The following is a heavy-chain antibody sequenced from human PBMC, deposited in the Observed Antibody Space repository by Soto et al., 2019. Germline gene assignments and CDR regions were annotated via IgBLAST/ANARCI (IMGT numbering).Heavy chain of an antibody. J-gene: IGHJ5*02. CDR2: MDPNSGNT. D-gene: IGHD6-13*01. CDR1: GYTFTSYD. Sequence: GPVKVSCKASGYTFTSYDINWVRQATGQGLEWMGWMDPNSGNTGYAQKFQGRVTMTRNTSISTAYMELSSLRSEDTAVYYCASTPPRPLRRYSSSWFLNWFDPWGQGTLVTVSS. V-gene: IGHV1-8*01. CDR3: ASTPPRPLRRYSSSWFLNWFDP.